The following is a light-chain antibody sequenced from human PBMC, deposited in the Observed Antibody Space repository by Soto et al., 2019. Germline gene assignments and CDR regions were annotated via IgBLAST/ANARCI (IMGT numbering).Light chain of an antibody. Sequence: EIVITQSPATLSVSPGDRSTLSGIGSQSVSNNLAWYQQKPGQAPRLLVYLASTRATGIPARFSGSGSGTEFTLTISSLQSEDFAIYYCQQYNNWPPTTFGQGRLLE. V-gene: IGKV3D-15*01. J-gene: IGKJ5*01. CDR3: QQYNNWPPTT. CDR2: LAS. CDR1: QSVSNN.